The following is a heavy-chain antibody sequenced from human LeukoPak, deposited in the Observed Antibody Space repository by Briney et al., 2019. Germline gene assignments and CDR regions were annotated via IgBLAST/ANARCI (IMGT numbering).Heavy chain of an antibody. CDR2: ISAYNGNT. CDR1: GYTFTSYG. J-gene: IGHJ4*02. D-gene: IGHD2-21*02. V-gene: IGHV1-18*01. CDR3: ARVSSLKLAYCGGDCYSGIDY. Sequence: VASVKVSCKASGYTFTSYGISWVRQAPGQGLEWMGWISAYNGNTNYAQKLQGRVTMTTDTSTSTAYMELRSLRSDDTAVYYCARVSSLKLAYCGGDCYSGIDYWGQGTLVTVSS.